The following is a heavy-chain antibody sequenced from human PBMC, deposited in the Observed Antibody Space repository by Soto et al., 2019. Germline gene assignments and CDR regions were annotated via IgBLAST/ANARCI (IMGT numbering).Heavy chain of an antibody. CDR3: ARAPYEDYAVPEPNSFDS. Sequence: QVQLVQAGTEVKKPGSSVKVSCKASGVTFSTLAVSLVRQAPGQGLEWMGGIIPILGIPVYAQKFQGRVTITADESPSIVYMELSSLSSEDTAVYYCARAPYEDYAVPEPNSFDSWGQGTLVTVSS. V-gene: IGHV1-69*01. D-gene: IGHD4-17*01. J-gene: IGHJ4*02. CDR1: GVTFSTLA. CDR2: IIPILGIP.